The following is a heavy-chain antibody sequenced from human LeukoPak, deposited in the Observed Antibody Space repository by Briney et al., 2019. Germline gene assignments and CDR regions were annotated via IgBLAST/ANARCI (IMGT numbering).Heavy chain of an antibody. J-gene: IGHJ3*02. V-gene: IGHV5-51*01. Sequence: GESLKISCKGSGYSFTSYWIGWVRQMPGKGLEWMGMIYPGDSDTRYSPSFQGQVTISADKSISTAYLQWSSLKASDTAMYYCARIGDCSSTSCYAPDDAFDIWGQGTMVTVSS. CDR3: ARIGDCSSTSCYAPDDAFDI. CDR1: GYSFTSYW. D-gene: IGHD2-2*01. CDR2: IYPGDSDT.